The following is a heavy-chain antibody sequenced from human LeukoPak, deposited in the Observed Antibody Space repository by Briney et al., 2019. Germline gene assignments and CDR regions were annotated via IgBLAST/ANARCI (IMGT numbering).Heavy chain of an antibody. CDR2: ISAYNGNT. Sequence: APVKVSCKASGYTFTSYGISWVRQAPGQGLEWMGWISAYNGNTNYAQKLQGRVTMTTDTSTSTAYMELRSLRSDDTAVYYCARDRVRYYYDSSGYYFLDYWGQGTLVTVSS. J-gene: IGHJ4*02. D-gene: IGHD3-22*01. V-gene: IGHV1-18*01. CDR3: ARDRVRYYYDSSGYYFLDY. CDR1: GYTFTSYG.